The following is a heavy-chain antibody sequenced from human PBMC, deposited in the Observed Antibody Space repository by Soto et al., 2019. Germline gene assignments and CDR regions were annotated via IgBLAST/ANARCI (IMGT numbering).Heavy chain of an antibody. J-gene: IGHJ4*02. CDR1: GFTFSSYA. CDR3: AKDRYKMLVVSGYFDY. D-gene: IGHD3-22*01. CDR2: ISGSGGST. Sequence: GGSLRLSCAASGFTFSSYAMSWVRQAPGKGLEWVSAISGSGGSTYYADSVKGRFTISRDNSKNTLYLQMNSLRAEDTAVYYCAKDRYKMLVVSGYFDYWGQGTLVTVSS. V-gene: IGHV3-23*01.